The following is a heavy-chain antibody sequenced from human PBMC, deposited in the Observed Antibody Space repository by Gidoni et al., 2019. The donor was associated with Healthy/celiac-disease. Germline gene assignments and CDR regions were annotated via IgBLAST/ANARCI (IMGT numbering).Heavy chain of an antibody. CDR3: AKDGGSSAY. V-gene: IGHV3-23*01. J-gene: IGHJ4*02. D-gene: IGHD6-6*01. CDR1: GFTCSSDA. CDR2: ISGSVGST. Sequence: EVQPLESGGGLVQPGGSMRLSCAASGFTCSSDAMSWVRQAPGKGLGWVSAISGSVGSTYYADSVKGRFTLSRDNSKNTLYLQMNSLRAEDTAVYYCAKDGGSSAYWGQGTLVTVSS.